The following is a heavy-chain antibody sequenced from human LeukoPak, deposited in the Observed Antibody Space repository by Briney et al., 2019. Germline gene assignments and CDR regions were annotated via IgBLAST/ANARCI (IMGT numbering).Heavy chain of an antibody. CDR3: ARGSSGWYSIDY. D-gene: IGHD6-19*01. V-gene: IGHV4-4*07. Sequence: PSETLSLTCTVSGGSISSYYWSWVRQPAEKGLEWIGRIYSSGTTNHNPSLKSRVTMSVDTSKNQFSLKLSSVTAADTAVYYRARGSSGWYSIDYWGQGILVTVSS. CDR2: IYSSGTT. CDR1: GGSISSYY. J-gene: IGHJ4*02.